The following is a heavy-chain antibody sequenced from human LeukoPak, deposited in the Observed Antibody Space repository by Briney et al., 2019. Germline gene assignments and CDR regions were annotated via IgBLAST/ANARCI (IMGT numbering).Heavy chain of an antibody. V-gene: IGHV3-7*01. J-gene: IGHJ4*02. CDR1: GFTFSSYS. CDR3: ARGSPNGGGGYLDY. CDR2: IKQGGSEK. D-gene: IGHD4-23*01. Sequence: GGSLRLSCAASGFTFSSYSMNWVRQAPGKGLEWVANIKQGGSEKYYVDSVKGRFTISRDNAKNSLYLQMNSLRAEDTAVYYCARGSPNGGGGYLDYWGQGTLVTVSS.